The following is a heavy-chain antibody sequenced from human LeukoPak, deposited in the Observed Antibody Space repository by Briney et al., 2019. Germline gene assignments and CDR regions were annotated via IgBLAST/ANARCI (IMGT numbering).Heavy chain of an antibody. CDR3: ARVWDGYFDY. CDR2: INHSGST. Sequence: SETLSLTCAVYGGSFSGYYWSWIRQPPGKGLEWIGEINHSGSTNYNPSLKSRVTISVDTSKNQFSLKLSSVTAADTAVYYCARVWDGYFDYWGQGTLVTVSS. D-gene: IGHD1-26*01. J-gene: IGHJ4*02. V-gene: IGHV4-34*01. CDR1: GGSFSGYY.